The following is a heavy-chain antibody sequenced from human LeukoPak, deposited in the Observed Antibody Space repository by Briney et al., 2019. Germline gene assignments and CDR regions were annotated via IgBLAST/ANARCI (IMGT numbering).Heavy chain of an antibody. Sequence: SETLSLTCTVSGVSISSAAYYWSWIRQPAGKGLGWIGRIYTSGNTNYNPSLKSRVTLSLDTSKNQFSLKLSSVTAADTAVYYCARVVGAPVGAFDIWGQGTMVTVSS. CDR1: GVSISSAAYY. J-gene: IGHJ3*02. CDR2: IYTSGNT. CDR3: ARVVGAPVGAFDI. V-gene: IGHV4-61*02. D-gene: IGHD1-26*01.